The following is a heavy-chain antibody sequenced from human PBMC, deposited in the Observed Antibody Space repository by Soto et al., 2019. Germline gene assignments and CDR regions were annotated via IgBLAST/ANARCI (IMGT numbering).Heavy chain of an antibody. J-gene: IGHJ6*02. CDR1: GYTFTSYP. Sequence: ASVKVSCKASGYTFTSYPTHWVRQAPGQRLEWMGWIDAGNGNTKYSQKFRGRVTFTTDTSASTAYMDLSSLRSEDTAVYYCARAGYNYGPPYYGMDVWGQGTTVTAP. CDR3: ARAGYNYGPPYYGMDV. CDR2: IDAGNGNT. D-gene: IGHD5-18*01. V-gene: IGHV1-3*01.